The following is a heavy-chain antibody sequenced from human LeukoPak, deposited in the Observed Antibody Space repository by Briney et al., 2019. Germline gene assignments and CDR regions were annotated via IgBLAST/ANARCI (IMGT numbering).Heavy chain of an antibody. V-gene: IGHV1-8*01. CDR1: GDTFTTYD. CDR3: ARGLGDYNTDWFPVSGY. CDR2: MNTDSGDT. Sequence: ASVKVSCKTSGDTFTTYDMTWVRQATGQGLEWMGWMNTDSGDTGYAQKFQGRVTMTRNTSISTAYMELSSLGSEDTAIYYCARGLGDYNTDWFPVSGYWGQGTLVTVSS. D-gene: IGHD3-9*01. J-gene: IGHJ4*02.